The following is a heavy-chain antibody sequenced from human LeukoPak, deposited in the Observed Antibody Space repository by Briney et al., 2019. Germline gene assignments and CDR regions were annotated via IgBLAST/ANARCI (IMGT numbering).Heavy chain of an antibody. V-gene: IGHV1-69*04. D-gene: IGHD5-24*01. CDR2: IIPILGAT. CDR3: ARAGDGYSTFDF. Sequence: SVKVSCKASGGTFSRFGINWVRQAPGQGLEWMGSIIPILGATNYAQRFRGRVTISTDKSTSTAYMELRRLRFGDTAVYYCARAGDGYSTFDFWGQGTLVTVSS. J-gene: IGHJ4*02. CDR1: GGTFSRFG.